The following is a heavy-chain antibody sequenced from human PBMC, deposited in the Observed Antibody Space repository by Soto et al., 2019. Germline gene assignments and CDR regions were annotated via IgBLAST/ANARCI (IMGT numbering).Heavy chain of an antibody. CDR3: ARGRHGDY. Sequence: QVHLVQSGAEVKKPGASVKVSCQASGYAFTTYGITWVRQAPGQGLEWMGWISAHNGNTNYAQKLQGRVTVTRDTSTSTAYMELRSLRSDDTAVYYCARGRHGDYWGQGAPVTVSS. CDR1: GYAFTTYG. V-gene: IGHV1-18*01. J-gene: IGHJ4*02. CDR2: ISAHNGNT.